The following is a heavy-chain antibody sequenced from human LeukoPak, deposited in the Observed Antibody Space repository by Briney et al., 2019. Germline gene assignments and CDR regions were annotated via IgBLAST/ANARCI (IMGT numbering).Heavy chain of an antibody. V-gene: IGHV5-51*01. Sequence: GASLQISCQTSGYSFTNYWIGWVRQMPGQGLEWMGIIYPGDSDTRYSPSFQGQVTISADKSINTAYLQWSSLKASDTAMYYCARNSYGPRYNWFDPWGQGTLVTVSS. D-gene: IGHD3-10*01. CDR2: IYPGDSDT. CDR3: ARNSYGPRYNWFDP. CDR1: GYSFTNYW. J-gene: IGHJ5*02.